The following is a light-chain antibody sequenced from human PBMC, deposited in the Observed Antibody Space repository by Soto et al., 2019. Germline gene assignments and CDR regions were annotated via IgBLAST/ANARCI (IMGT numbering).Light chain of an antibody. CDR1: SSDIGGYDF. J-gene: IGLJ3*02. CDR3: SSFTSRDTLV. CDR2: EVT. V-gene: IGLV2-14*01. Sequence: QSALTQPVSVSGSPGQSITISCTGTSSDIGGYDFVSWYQQHPAKAPRLIISEVTNRPSGVSNRFSGSKSGNTASLTISGLQVEDEADYFCSSFTSRDTLVFGGGTKLTVL.